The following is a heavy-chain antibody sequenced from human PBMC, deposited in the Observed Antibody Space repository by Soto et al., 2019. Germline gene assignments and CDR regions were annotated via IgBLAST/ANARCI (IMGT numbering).Heavy chain of an antibody. CDR3: ARDCGGGGYYYCYNMYV. J-gene: IGHJ6*03. CDR1: GFTFSSYA. V-gene: IGHV3-21*01. CDR2: ISASSSYI. Sequence: EVQLVESGGGLVKPGGSLRLSCAASGFTFSSYAMSWVRHAPGKGLAWFSSISASSSYIYYADSVKGRFTISRDNAKNSLYRQIDSLSAEDTSVSYCARDCGGGGYYYCYNMYVWGRVTTVTVSS. D-gene: IGHD2-21*01.